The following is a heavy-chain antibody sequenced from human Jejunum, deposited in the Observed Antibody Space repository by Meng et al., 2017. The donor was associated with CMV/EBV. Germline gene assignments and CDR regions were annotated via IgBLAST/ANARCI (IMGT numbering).Heavy chain of an antibody. CDR1: GFTFSTYA. Sequence: EVQLLESGGGLVQSGESLRLSCAASGFTFSTYAMMWVRQAPGKGLEWVSLISGSSDSIYYIDSVKGRFTISRDNSKNTVYLQMDSLRAEDTAVYYCAKDWGRGTIGDWGQGTLVTVSS. D-gene: IGHD3-3*01. CDR2: ISGSSDSI. J-gene: IGHJ4*02. CDR3: AKDWGRGTIGD. V-gene: IGHV3-23*01.